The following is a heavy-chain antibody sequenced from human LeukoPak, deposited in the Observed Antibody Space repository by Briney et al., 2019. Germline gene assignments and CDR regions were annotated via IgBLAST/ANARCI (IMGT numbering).Heavy chain of an antibody. CDR1: GGSFSGYY. Sequence: PSETLSLTCAVYGGSFSGYYWGWVRQPPGKGLEWIGAINHSGSTNYHPSLKARVTISVHTSKNQFSLKLSSVTAADTAVYYCARVHCSSTICPSDGFLDYWGQGTLVTVSS. V-gene: IGHV4-34*01. J-gene: IGHJ4*02. CDR3: ARVHCSSTICPSDGFLDY. D-gene: IGHD2-2*01. CDR2: INHSGST.